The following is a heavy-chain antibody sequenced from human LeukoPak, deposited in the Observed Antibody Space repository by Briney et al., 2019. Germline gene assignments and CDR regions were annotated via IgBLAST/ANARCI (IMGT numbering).Heavy chain of an antibody. D-gene: IGHD1-26*01. CDR3: ARGDIGVGATTVAFDY. CDR1: GFTVSSNY. Sequence: GSLRLSCAASGFTVSSNYMSWVRQAPGKGLEWVSVIYSGGSTYYADSVKGRFTISRDNSKNTLYLQMNSLRAEDTAVYYCARGDIGVGATTVAFDYWGQGTLVIVSS. CDR2: IYSGGST. J-gene: IGHJ4*02. V-gene: IGHV3-66*02.